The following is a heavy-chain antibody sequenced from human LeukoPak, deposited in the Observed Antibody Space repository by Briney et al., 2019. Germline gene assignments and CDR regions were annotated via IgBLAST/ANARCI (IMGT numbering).Heavy chain of an antibody. J-gene: IGHJ4*02. CDR1: GFTFSSYA. V-gene: IGHV3-23*01. Sequence: PGGSLRLSCAASGFTFSSYAMSWVRQAPGKGLEWVSAISGSGGSTYYADSVKGRFTISRDNSKNTLYLQMNSLRAEDTAVYYCAKDLISPITMVRGASDYWGQGTLATVSS. D-gene: IGHD3-10*01. CDR3: AKDLISPITMVRGASDY. CDR2: ISGSGGST.